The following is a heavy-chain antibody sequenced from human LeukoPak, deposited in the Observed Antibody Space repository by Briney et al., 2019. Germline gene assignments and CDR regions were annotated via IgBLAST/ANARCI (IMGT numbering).Heavy chain of an antibody. V-gene: IGHV3-23*01. Sequence: GGSLRLSCAASGFTFSSYAMSWVRQAPGKGLEWVSAISGSGGSTYYADSVKGRFTISRDNSKNTVYLQMNSLRAEDTAVYYCAKVRMVRGVIIGEFDYWGQGTLVTVSS. CDR1: GFTFSSYA. J-gene: IGHJ4*02. D-gene: IGHD3-10*01. CDR3: AKVRMVRGVIIGEFDY. CDR2: ISGSGGST.